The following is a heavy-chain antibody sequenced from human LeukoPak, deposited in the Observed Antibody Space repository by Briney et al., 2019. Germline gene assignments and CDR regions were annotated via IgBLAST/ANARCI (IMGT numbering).Heavy chain of an antibody. CDR1: GGSFTDNY. D-gene: IGHD4-17*01. J-gene: IGHJ4*02. CDR3: ASIINGEDDY. Sequence: SETLSLTCAVYGGSFTDNYWSRIRQPPGKGLEWIGEINHSGSTNFNPSLKSRVTILVDASKNQFSLKLNSVTAADTAVYYCASIINGEDDYWGQGTLVTVSS. V-gene: IGHV4-34*01. CDR2: INHSGST.